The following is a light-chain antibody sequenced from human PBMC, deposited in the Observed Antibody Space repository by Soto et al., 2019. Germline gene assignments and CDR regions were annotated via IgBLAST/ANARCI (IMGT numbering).Light chain of an antibody. CDR3: QQYDGSRT. J-gene: IGKJ1*01. Sequence: EIVLTQSPGTLSLSPGERATLSCTASQSVSSSSLAWYQQKPGQAPSLLMYGASNRASGIPGRFSGSESGTDFTLTISRLEPEDFAVYYCQQYDGSRTFGQGTKVEIK. CDR2: GAS. V-gene: IGKV3-20*01. CDR1: QSVSSSS.